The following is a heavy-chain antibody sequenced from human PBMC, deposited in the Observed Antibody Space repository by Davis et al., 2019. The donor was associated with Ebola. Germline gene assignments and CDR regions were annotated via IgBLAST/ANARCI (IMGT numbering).Heavy chain of an antibody. V-gene: IGHV1-18*01. Sequence: ASVKVSCKASGYTFTSYGISWVRQAPGQGLEWMGWISAYNGNTNYAQKLQGRVTMTTDKSTSTAYMELRSLRSDDTAVYYCARVGGYYYDSSRSPNDYWGQGTLVTVSS. J-gene: IGHJ4*02. CDR2: ISAYNGNT. CDR1: GYTFTSYG. CDR3: ARVGGYYYDSSRSPNDY. D-gene: IGHD3-22*01.